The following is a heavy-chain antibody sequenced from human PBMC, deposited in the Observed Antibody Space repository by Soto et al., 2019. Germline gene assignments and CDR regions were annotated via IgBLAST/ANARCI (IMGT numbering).Heavy chain of an antibody. J-gene: IGHJ4*01. CDR3: ARAHAPTLPFDS. D-gene: IGHD2-15*01. V-gene: IGHV4-59*01. CDR2: IFHSGNA. CDR1: GGSIRNVY. Sequence: PSETLSLTYTVSGGSIRNVYWSWIRQAPGKGLEWIGFIFHSGNAKYNPSLKSRVTISVDTSKNQFSLSLDSVTAADTAVYFCARAHAPTLPFDSWGQGTLVTVSS.